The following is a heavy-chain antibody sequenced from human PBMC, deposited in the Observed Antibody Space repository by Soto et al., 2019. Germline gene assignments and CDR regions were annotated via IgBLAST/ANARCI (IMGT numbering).Heavy chain of an antibody. V-gene: IGHV1-69*02. D-gene: IGHD3-10*01. J-gene: IGHJ4*02. CDR2: VNPILSMS. Sequence: QVQLVQSGAELKKPGSSVKVSCKASGATFSFYTINWVRQAPGLGLEWMGRVNPILSMSNYAQKFQVRVTMTADKSTSTAYMELRSLRSEDTAFYYCATSYGSGYRAFDYWGQGALVTVSS. CDR1: GATFSFYT. CDR3: ATSYGSGYRAFDY.